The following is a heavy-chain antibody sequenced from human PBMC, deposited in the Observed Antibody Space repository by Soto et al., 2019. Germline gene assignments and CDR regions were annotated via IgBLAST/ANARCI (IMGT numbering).Heavy chain of an antibody. J-gene: IGHJ5*01. Sequence: ASVKVSCKTCGDTFTYSYLHWVRQAPGQRLEWMGWIKAVNGKTKYSQNFQDRVTFTRDTSASIAYMEVNGLRSEDTAVYYCARGIWVATTADYYHDSWGQATLVTVSS. CDR2: IKAVNGKT. CDR1: GDTFTYSY. D-gene: IGHD5-12*01. V-gene: IGHV1-3*01. CDR3: ARGIWVATTADYYHDS.